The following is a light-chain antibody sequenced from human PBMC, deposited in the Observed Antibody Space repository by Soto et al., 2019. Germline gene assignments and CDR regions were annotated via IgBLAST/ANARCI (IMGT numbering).Light chain of an antibody. CDR3: QQYDNSIT. CDR1: QSVSSNY. CDR2: GAS. Sequence: ELVLTQSPDTVSLSPGETATLSCRASQSVSSNYLAWYQQKPGQAPRLLIYGASSRATGIPDRFSGSGSGTDFTLTISRLEPEDFAVFYCQQYDNSITFGQGTRLEI. V-gene: IGKV3-20*01. J-gene: IGKJ5*01.